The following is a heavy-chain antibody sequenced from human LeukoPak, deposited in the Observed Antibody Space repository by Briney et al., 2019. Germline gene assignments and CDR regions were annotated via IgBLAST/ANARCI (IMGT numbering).Heavy chain of an antibody. Sequence: ASVKVSCKASGYTFTSYSISWVRQAPGQGLEWMGWISAYNGNTNYAQKLQGRVTMTTDTSTSTAYMELRSLRSDDTAVYYCAREVVVPAASYWYFDLWGRGTLVTVSS. J-gene: IGHJ2*01. CDR1: GYTFTSYS. CDR2: ISAYNGNT. D-gene: IGHD2-2*01. CDR3: AREVVVPAASYWYFDL. V-gene: IGHV1-18*04.